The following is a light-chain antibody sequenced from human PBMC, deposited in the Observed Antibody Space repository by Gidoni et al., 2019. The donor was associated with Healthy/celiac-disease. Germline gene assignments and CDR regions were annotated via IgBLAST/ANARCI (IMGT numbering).Light chain of an antibody. CDR1: KLGDKY. V-gene: IGLV3-1*01. CDR2: QDT. Sequence: SYELPQPPSVSVSPGQTASITCPGDKLGDKYACWYQQKPGQSPVLVIYQDTKRPSGIPERFSGSNSGNTATLTISGTQAMDEADYYCQAWDSSNVVFGVGTKLTVL. CDR3: QAWDSSNVV. J-gene: IGLJ2*01.